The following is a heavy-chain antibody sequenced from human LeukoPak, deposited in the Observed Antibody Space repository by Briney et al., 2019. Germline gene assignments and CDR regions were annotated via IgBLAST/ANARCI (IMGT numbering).Heavy chain of an antibody. V-gene: IGHV3-30-3*01. CDR3: ARDLLRWELLLLFDY. D-gene: IGHD1-26*01. J-gene: IGHJ4*02. CDR2: ISYEGSDK. Sequence: HSGRSLRLSCAASEFRFTSYAMHWVRQAPGKGLEWVAIISYEGSDKYYADSVKGRFTISRDNAKNSLYLQMNSLRAEDTAVYYCARDLLRWELLLLFDYWGQGTLVTVSS. CDR1: EFRFTSYA.